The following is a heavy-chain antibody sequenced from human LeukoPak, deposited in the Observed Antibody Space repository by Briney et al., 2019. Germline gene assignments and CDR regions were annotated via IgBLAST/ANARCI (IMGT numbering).Heavy chain of an antibody. V-gene: IGHV3-23*01. CDR3: AKDSGAITIFGVVMDYYYYGMDV. J-gene: IGHJ6*02. CDR2: ISGSGGST. Sequence: GGSLRLSCAASGFTFSSYAMSWVRQAPGEGLEWGSAISGSGGSTYYADSVKGRFTISRDNSKNTLYLQMNSLRAEDTAVYYCAKDSGAITIFGVVMDYYYYGMDVWGQGTTVTVSS. CDR1: GFTFSSYA. D-gene: IGHD3-3*01.